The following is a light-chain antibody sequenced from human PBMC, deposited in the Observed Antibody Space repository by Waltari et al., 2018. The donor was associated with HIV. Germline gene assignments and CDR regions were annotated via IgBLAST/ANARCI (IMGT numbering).Light chain of an antibody. J-gene: IGLJ1*01. CDR2: DVS. CDR1: SSDVGGYNY. CDR3: SSYTSSSTLYV. V-gene: IGLV2-14*03. Sequence: QSALTQPASVSGSPGQSITISCPGTSSDVGGYNYVSWYQQHPGKAPKLMFYDVSNRPSGVSNRFSGSKSGNTASLTISGLQAEDEADYYCSSYTSSSTLYVFGTGTKVTVL.